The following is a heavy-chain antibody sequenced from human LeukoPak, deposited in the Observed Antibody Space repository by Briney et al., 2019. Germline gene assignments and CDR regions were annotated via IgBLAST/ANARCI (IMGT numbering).Heavy chain of an antibody. V-gene: IGHV4-39*01. CDR3: AGLTTDNWFDP. D-gene: IGHD4-11*01. CDR1: GGSISSSNYY. Sequence: PSETLSLTCTVSGGSISSSNYYWGWIRRPPGKGLEWIGSIYYSGNTYYSPSLKTRVTISVDTSKNQFSLKVISVTAADTAVYYCAGLTTDNWFDPWGQGTLVTVSS. J-gene: IGHJ5*02. CDR2: IYYSGNT.